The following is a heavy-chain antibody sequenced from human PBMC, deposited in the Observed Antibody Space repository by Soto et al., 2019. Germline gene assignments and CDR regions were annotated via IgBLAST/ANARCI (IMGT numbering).Heavy chain of an antibody. CDR3: ARQGSSSPWAFDI. D-gene: IGHD6-6*01. J-gene: IGHJ3*02. Sequence: PGESLKISCTGSGYSFTSYLMGWVRQMPGKGLEWMGIIYPGDSDTRYSPSFQGQVTISADKSISTAYLQWSSLKASDTAMYYCARQGSSSPWAFDIWGQGTMVTVSS. CDR2: IYPGDSDT. CDR1: GYSFTSYL. V-gene: IGHV5-51*01.